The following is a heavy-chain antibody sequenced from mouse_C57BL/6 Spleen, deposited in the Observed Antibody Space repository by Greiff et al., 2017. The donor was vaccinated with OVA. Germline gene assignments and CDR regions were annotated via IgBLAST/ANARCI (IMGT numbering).Heavy chain of an antibody. CDR2: IHPNSGST. D-gene: IGHD3-3*01. CDR1: GYTFTSYW. CDR3: AREGDSRYFDV. V-gene: IGHV1-64*01. J-gene: IGHJ1*03. Sequence: QVQLQQPGAELVKPGASVKLSCKASGYTFTSYWMHWVKQRPGQGLEWIGMIHPNSGSTNYNEKFKSKATLTVDKSSSTAYMQLSSLTSEDSAVYYCAREGDSRYFDVWGTGTTVTVSS.